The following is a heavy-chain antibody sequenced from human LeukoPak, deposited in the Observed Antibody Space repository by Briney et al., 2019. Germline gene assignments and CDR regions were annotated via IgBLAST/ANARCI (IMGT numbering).Heavy chain of an antibody. CDR3: ARVASLYYYDNPRKNYYYMDV. CDR1: GGSFSGYY. CDR2: INHSGST. V-gene: IGHV4-34*01. D-gene: IGHD3-22*01. Sequence: PSETLSLTCAVFGGSFSGYYWSWIRQPPGKGLEWIGEINHSGSTNYDPSLKSRVSISVDTSKNQFSLKLSSVTAADTAVYYCARVASLYYYDNPRKNYYYMDVWGKGTTVTISS. J-gene: IGHJ6*03.